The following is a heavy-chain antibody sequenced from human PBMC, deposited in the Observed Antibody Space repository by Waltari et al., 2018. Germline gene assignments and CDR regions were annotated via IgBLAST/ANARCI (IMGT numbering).Heavy chain of an antibody. CDR1: GYTFTDYY. V-gene: IGHV1-69-2*01. CDR2: VGPEDSET. Sequence: EVQLVQSGAEVKKPGATVKISCKVSGYTFTDYYMHWVQQAPGKGLGWMGLVGPEDSETIYAEKFQGRVTITADTSTDTAYMELSSLRSEDTAVYYCATNRDVAAAGNNYYYYGMDVWGQGTTVTVSS. J-gene: IGHJ6*02. CDR3: ATNRDVAAAGNNYYYYGMDV. D-gene: IGHD6-13*01.